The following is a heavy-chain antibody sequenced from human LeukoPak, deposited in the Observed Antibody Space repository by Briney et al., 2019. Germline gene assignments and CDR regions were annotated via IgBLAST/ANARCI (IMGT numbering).Heavy chain of an antibody. CDR3: AREGYDSSGYSHDIDY. CDR2: ISSSGSTI. CDR1: GFTFSNYE. D-gene: IGHD3-22*01. Sequence: PGGSLRLSCAASGFTFSNYEMNWVRQAPGKGLEWVSYISSSGSTIYYADSVKGRFTISRDNAKNSLYLQMNSLRAEDTAVYYCAREGYDSSGYSHDIDYWGQGTLVTVSS. V-gene: IGHV3-48*03. J-gene: IGHJ4*02.